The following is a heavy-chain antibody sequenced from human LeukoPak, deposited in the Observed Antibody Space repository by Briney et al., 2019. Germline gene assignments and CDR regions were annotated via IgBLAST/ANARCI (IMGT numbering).Heavy chain of an antibody. CDR1: GFXFSTYT. D-gene: IGHD5-12*01. V-gene: IGHV3-21*01. Sequence: GGSLRLSCAASGFXFSTYTMNWVRQAPGKGQEWLSHISSSSSYMYYADSVKGRFTISRDNTKKSLYLQMNSLRAEDTAVSYCARVFSGYDYNFDYWGQGTLVTVSS. J-gene: IGHJ4*02. CDR2: ISSSSSYM. CDR3: ARVFSGYDYNFDY.